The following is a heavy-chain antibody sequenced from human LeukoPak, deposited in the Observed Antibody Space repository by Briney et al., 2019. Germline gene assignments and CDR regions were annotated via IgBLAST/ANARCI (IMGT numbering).Heavy chain of an antibody. CDR2: IKSKTDGGTT. Sequence: GGSLRLSCAASGFTFSNAWMSWVRQAPGKGLEWVGRIKSKTDGGTTDYAAPVKGRFTISRDDSKNTLYLQMNSLKTEDTAVYYCTTLTNIAAAYYFDHWGQGTLVTVSS. D-gene: IGHD6-13*01. CDR3: TTLTNIAAAYYFDH. CDR1: GFTFSNAW. J-gene: IGHJ4*02. V-gene: IGHV3-15*01.